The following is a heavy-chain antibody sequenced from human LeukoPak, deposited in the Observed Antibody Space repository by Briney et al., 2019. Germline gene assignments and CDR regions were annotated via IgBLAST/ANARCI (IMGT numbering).Heavy chain of an antibody. CDR2: ISGSGDST. J-gene: IGHJ4*02. V-gene: IGHV3-23*01. Sequence: GGSLRLSCAASGFTFNTSAMTWVRQAPGKGLEWVSVISGSGDSTYYADSVKGRFTISRDISKNTLYLQMNSLRAEDTAVYYCAKRRSASSYSSIHYWGQGSLVTVSS. CDR3: AKRRSASSYSSIHY. CDR1: GFTFNTSA. D-gene: IGHD2-2*01.